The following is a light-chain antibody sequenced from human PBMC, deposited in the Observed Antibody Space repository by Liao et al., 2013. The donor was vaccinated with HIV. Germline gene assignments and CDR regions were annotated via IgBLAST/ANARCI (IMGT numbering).Light chain of an antibody. Sequence: SYVLTQPPSESVAPGQTARITCGGSNIGSKSVHWYQLRPGQAPVLVIYQDRKRPSEIPERFSGSNSGNTATLTISGTQAMDEADYYCQAWDSNTVVFGGGTKLTVL. CDR1: NIGSKS. CDR2: QDR. CDR3: QAWDSNTVV. J-gene: IGLJ2*01. V-gene: IGLV3-21*01.